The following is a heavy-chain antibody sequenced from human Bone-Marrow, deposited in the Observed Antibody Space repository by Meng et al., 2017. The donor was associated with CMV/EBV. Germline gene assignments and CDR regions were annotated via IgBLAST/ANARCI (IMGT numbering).Heavy chain of an antibody. J-gene: IGHJ2*01. CDR1: GGSISSYY. CDR2: IYYSGST. Sequence: GSLRLSCTVSGGSISSYYWSWIRQPPGKGLEWIGYIYYSGSTNYNPSLKSRVTISVDTSKNQFSLKLSSVTAADTAVYYCARGGLGYDFWSGYYPIYWYFDLWGRGTLVTVSS. V-gene: IGHV4-59*01. CDR3: ARGGLGYDFWSGYYPIYWYFDL. D-gene: IGHD3-3*01.